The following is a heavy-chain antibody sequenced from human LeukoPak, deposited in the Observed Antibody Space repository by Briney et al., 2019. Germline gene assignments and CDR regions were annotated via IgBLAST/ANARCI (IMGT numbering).Heavy chain of an antibody. V-gene: IGHV1-46*01. CDR2: INPSGGST. J-gene: IGHJ3*02. D-gene: IGHD3-16*01. CDR1: GYTFTNYY. CDR3: PRDPLYTEDDAFDI. Sequence: ASVEVSCKASGYTFTNYYMHWVRQAPGQGLEWVGIINPSGGSTSYAQKFQGRVTMTRDMSTSTVYMELSSLRSEDTAVYYCPRDPLYTEDDAFDIWGQGTMVTVSS.